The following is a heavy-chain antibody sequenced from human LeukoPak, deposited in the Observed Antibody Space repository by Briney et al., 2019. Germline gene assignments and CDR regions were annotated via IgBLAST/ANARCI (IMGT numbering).Heavy chain of an antibody. J-gene: IGHJ4*02. V-gene: IGHV3-48*03. D-gene: IGHD4-17*01. CDR1: GFTFSSYA. CDR3: ARESPVTTGIDY. Sequence: GGSLRLSCAASGFTFSSYAMSWVRQAPGKGLEWVSYISSSGSTIYYADSVKGRFTISRDNAKNSLYLQMNSLRAEDTAVYYCARESPVTTGIDYWGQGTLVTVSS. CDR2: ISSSGSTI.